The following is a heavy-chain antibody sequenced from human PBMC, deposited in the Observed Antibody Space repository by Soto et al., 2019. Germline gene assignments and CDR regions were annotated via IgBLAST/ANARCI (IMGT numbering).Heavy chain of an antibody. J-gene: IGHJ4*02. CDR2: IIPMYGTT. V-gene: IGHV1-69*12. CDR1: GGTFRSYV. Sequence: QVQLVQSGAEVKKPGSSVKVSCKASGGTFRSYVTSWVRQAPGQGLEWLGGIIPMYGTTYYAQTFQGRVTISADDSTSTAFMERSSLRSEDTAVYYCARIGTLDWIDDYWGQGTLVTVSS. D-gene: IGHD1-1*01. CDR3: ARIGTLDWIDDY.